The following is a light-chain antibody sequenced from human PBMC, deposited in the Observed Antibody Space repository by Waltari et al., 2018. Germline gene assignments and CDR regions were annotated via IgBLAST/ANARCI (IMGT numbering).Light chain of an antibody. CDR2: EAS. V-gene: IGKV3-11*01. CDR3: QQRSNWPPLT. J-gene: IGKJ4*01. CDR1: QSISTY. Sequence: EIVLTQSPVTLSLSPGERATLSCRASQSISTYLAWYQHKPGQAPGLLIYEASNRATGIPARFSGSGSGTDFTLTITSLEPEDFAFYYCQQRSNWPPLTFGGGTKVEIK.